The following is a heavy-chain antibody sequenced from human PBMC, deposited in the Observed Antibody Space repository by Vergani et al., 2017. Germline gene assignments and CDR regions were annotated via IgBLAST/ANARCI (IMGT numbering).Heavy chain of an antibody. CDR1: GYTFTSYD. D-gene: IGHD3-22*01. CDR2: MNPNSGNT. Sequence: QVQLVQSGAEVKKPGASVKVSCKASGYTFTSYDINWVRQATGQGLEWMGWMNPNSGNTGYAQKFQGRVTMTRNTSISTAYMELSSLRSEDTAVYYCARGYYDSSCYYYAHDYWGQGTLVTVSS. CDR3: ARGYYDSSCYYYAHDY. V-gene: IGHV1-8*01. J-gene: IGHJ4*02.